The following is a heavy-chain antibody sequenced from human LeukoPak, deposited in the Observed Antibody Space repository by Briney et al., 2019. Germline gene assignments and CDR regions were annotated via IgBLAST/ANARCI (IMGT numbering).Heavy chain of an antibody. V-gene: IGHV1-2*02. CDR2: INPSSGAA. CDR3: IRGPGHYFDY. Sequence: ASVKVSCKASGYTFNYYYMHWVRQAPGQGLEWMGWINPSSGAANYAQKFQGRVTMTRDTSVSTAYMELTRLRSDDSAVFYCIRGPGHYFDYWGQGTVVTVPS. CDR1: GYTFNYYY. D-gene: IGHD3-10*01. J-gene: IGHJ4*02.